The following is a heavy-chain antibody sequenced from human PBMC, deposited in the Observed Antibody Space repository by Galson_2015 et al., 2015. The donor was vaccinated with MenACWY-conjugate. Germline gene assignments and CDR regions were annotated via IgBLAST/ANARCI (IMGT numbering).Heavy chain of an antibody. CDR3: ALSGTYHGVDY. Sequence: SVKVSCKASGHTLTSYYMHWVRQAPGQGLEWTGIINPSAGTSSYAQKFQGRVTMTGDTSTSTVYMELSSLTSEDTAVYYCALSGTYHGVDYWGQGSLVTVSS. V-gene: IGHV1-46*01. D-gene: IGHD1-26*01. CDR2: INPSAGTS. J-gene: IGHJ4*02. CDR1: GHTLTSYY.